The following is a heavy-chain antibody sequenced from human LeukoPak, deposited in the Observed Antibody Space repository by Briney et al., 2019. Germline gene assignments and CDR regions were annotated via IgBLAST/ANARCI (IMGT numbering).Heavy chain of an antibody. CDR3: AKDWNYYDTSVPFYYYYMEV. Sequence: GGSLRLSCAASGFTLSSYAMNWARQAPGKGLEWVAVVSYDGSDKYYSDSVEGRFSISRDNSKNTVYLQMSSLRAEDTAVYFCAKDWNYYDTSVPFYYYYMEVWGKGTTVTVSS. CDR1: GFTLSSYA. V-gene: IGHV3-30*18. J-gene: IGHJ6*03. D-gene: IGHD3-22*01. CDR2: VSYDGSDK.